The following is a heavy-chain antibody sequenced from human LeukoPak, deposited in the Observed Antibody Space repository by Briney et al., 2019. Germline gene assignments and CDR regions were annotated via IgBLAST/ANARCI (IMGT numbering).Heavy chain of an antibody. CDR3: ARGQQWLEAFDY. Sequence: ASVKVSCKASGYTFTGYYIHWVRQAPGQGLEGMGWINPNSGGTHYAQKFQGRVTMTRDTSINTAYMELSRLRFDDTGVYYCARGQQWLEAFDYWGLGTLVTVSS. CDR2: INPNSGGT. D-gene: IGHD6-19*01. J-gene: IGHJ4*02. CDR1: GYTFTGYY. V-gene: IGHV1-2*02.